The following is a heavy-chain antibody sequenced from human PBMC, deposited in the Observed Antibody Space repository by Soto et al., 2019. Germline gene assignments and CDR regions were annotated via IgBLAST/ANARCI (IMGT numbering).Heavy chain of an antibody. D-gene: IGHD2-8*01. CDR1: GFTFSYHN. CDR3: TREMGAPPARGFDY. J-gene: IGHJ4*02. V-gene: IGHV3-48*01. Sequence: QPGGSLRLSCAASGFTFSYHNMNWVRQAPGKGLEWISYIPSSSSTIYYADSVKGRFTISRDNAKSSLYLQMNSLRAEDTAVYYCTREMGAPPARGFDYWGQGALVTVSS. CDR2: IPSSSSTI.